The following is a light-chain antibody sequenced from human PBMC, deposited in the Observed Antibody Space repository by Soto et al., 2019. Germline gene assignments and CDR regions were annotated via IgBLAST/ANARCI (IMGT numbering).Light chain of an antibody. CDR2: GAS. CDR3: QQYGSSPWT. J-gene: IGKJ1*01. V-gene: IGKV3-20*01. CDR1: QIVSSSY. Sequence: EMGLTQSPGTVSLSQRERATLSCRASQIVSSSYLAWYQQKPGQAPRLLIYGASSRATGIPDRFSGSGSGTDFTLTVSRLEPEDFAVYYCQQYGSSPWTFGQGSMV.